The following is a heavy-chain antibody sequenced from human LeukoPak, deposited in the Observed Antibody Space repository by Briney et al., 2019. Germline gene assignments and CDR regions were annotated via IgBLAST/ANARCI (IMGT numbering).Heavy chain of an antibody. V-gene: IGHV4-39*01. CDR2: IYYSGST. J-gene: IGHJ4*02. CDR1: GGSISRSRDY. CDR3: ARHVEIAVAGPIDY. Sequence: PSETLSLTCTVSGGSISRSRDYWGWIRQPPGKGLEWIGSIYYSGSTYYNLSLKSRVTISVDTSKNQFSLKLSSVTAADTAVYYCARHVEIAVAGPIDYWGQGTLVTVSS. D-gene: IGHD6-19*01.